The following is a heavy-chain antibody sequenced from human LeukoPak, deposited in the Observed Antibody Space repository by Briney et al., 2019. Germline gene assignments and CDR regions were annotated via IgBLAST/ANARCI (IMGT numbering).Heavy chain of an antibody. V-gene: IGHV4-4*02. J-gene: IGHJ6*02. CDR1: GGSISSRNW. Sequence: PSETLSLTCAVSGGSISSRNWWSWVRQPPGKGLEWIGEIYHSGSINYNPSLKSRVTISVDKSKSQLSLRLTSVTAADTAVYYCARDNGAIRAYYYHGMDVWGQGTTVTVSS. CDR2: IYHSGSI. CDR3: ARDNGAIRAYYYHGMDV. D-gene: IGHD2-8*01.